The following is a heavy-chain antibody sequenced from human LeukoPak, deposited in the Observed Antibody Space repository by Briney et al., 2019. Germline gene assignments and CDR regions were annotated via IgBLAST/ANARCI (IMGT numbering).Heavy chain of an antibody. CDR2: IIPIIGAV. D-gene: IGHD6-13*01. CDR1: GGTFNRYA. Sequence: VKVSCKASGGTFNRYAISWVRQAPGQGLEWMGGIIPIIGAVNYAQKFQGRVTITADESTSTAYMELSSLRSEDTALYYCARAPRNSSTMLDYWGQGTLVTVSS. J-gene: IGHJ4*02. CDR3: ARAPRNSSTMLDY. V-gene: IGHV1-69*13.